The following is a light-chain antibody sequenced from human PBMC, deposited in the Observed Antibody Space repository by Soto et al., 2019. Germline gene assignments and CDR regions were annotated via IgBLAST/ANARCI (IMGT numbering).Light chain of an antibody. CDR3: AAWDDSGKGLV. J-gene: IGLJ3*02. CDR1: SSNIGSNA. Sequence: QSALTQPPSASGTPGQRVAISCSGSSSNIGSNAVNWYQQLPGAAPKLLIYKNNLRPSGVPDRFSGSKSGASASLAISGLQSEDESDYYCAAWDDSGKGLVFGGGTMLTVL. V-gene: IGLV1-44*01. CDR2: KNN.